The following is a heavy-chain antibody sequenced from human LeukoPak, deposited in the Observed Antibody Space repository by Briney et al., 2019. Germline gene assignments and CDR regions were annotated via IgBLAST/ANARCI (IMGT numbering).Heavy chain of an antibody. CDR2: IYGDGRT. J-gene: IGHJ4*02. Sequence: GGSLRLSCAASGFTVSSNYMSWVRQAPGKGLEWVSVIYGDGRTYYADSVKGRFTISRDNSKNTLYLQMNSLRAEDTAVYYCARRSRNGYGGNHFDYWGQGTLVTVSS. D-gene: IGHD4-23*01. CDR3: ARRSRNGYGGNHFDY. CDR1: GFTVSSNY. V-gene: IGHV3-53*01.